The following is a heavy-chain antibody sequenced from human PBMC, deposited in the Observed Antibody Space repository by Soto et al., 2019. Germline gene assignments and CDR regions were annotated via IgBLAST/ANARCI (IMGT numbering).Heavy chain of an antibody. CDR3: ARSGSAIFGVVIRATWVFDP. Sequence: SXKVSCKAAGGTXSSYAIGWVRQAPGQGLEWIGGIIPIFGTANYAQKFQGRVTITADESTRTAYMELRSLRSEDTAVYYCARSGSAIFGVVIRATWVFDPWGQGTLGTVSS. D-gene: IGHD3-3*01. V-gene: IGHV1-69*13. J-gene: IGHJ5*02. CDR2: IIPIFGTA. CDR1: GGTXSSYA.